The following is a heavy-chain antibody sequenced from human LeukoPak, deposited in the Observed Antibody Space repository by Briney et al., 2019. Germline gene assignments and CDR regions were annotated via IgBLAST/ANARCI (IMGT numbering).Heavy chain of an antibody. J-gene: IGHJ4*02. Sequence: GASVKVSCKASGYTFTAYYMRWVRQAPGQGLEWMGWIDTNSGGTNYAQKFQGRVTITRDTSIGTAYMELSSLISDDTAVYYCASEAYCSGGSCSLHRVASWGQGTLVTVSS. CDR2: IDTNSGGT. CDR3: ASEAYCSGGSCSLHRVAS. CDR1: GYTFTAYY. D-gene: IGHD2-15*01. V-gene: IGHV1-2*02.